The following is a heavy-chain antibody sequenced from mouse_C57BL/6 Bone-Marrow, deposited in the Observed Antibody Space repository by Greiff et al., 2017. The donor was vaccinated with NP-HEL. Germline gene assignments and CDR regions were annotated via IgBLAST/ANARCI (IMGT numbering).Heavy chain of an antibody. CDR3: TLWDLSFDV. CDR1: GFNIKDDY. Sequence: VQLQQSGAELVRPGASVKLSCPASGFNIKDDYMHWVKQRPEQGLEWIGWIDPENGDTEYASKFQGKATITADTSSNTAYLPLSSLTSEDTAVYYCTLWDLSFDVWGTGTTVTVSS. V-gene: IGHV14-4*01. J-gene: IGHJ1*03. D-gene: IGHD4-1*01. CDR2: IDPENGDT.